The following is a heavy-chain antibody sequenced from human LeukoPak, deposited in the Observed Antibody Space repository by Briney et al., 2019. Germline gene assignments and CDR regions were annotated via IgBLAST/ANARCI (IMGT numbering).Heavy chain of an antibody. CDR3: ARVKVENAFDI. Sequence: SETLSLTCTVSGASISSTSHYWGWIRQPPGKGLEWIGEINHSGSTYYNPSLKSRVTISVDTSKNQFSLKLSSVTAADTAVYYCARVKVENAFDIWGQGTMVTVSS. CDR1: GASISSTSHY. CDR2: INHSGST. D-gene: IGHD1-1*01. V-gene: IGHV4-39*07. J-gene: IGHJ3*02.